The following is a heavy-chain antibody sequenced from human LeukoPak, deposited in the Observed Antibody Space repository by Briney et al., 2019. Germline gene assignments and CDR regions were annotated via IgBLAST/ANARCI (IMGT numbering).Heavy chain of an antibody. D-gene: IGHD1-26*01. CDR1: GYTFTGYY. Sequence: ASVKVSCKASGYTFTGYYMHWVRQAPGQGLEWMGRINPKSGGTDYAQNFQGRVTMTRDTSITTAYMELSSLRSDDTAVYYCAREVGATDNSFDYWGQGTLVTVSS. CDR3: AREVGATDNSFDY. V-gene: IGHV1-2*06. J-gene: IGHJ4*02. CDR2: INPKSGGT.